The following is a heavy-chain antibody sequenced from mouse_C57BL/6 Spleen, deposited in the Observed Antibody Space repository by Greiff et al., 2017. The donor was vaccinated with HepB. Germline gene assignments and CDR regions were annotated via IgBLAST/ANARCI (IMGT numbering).Heavy chain of an antibody. CDR2: IYPRSGNT. J-gene: IGHJ1*03. CDR3: ARPLYYDYWYFDV. Sequence: QVQLQQSGAELARPGASVKLSCKASGYTFTSYGISWVKQRTGQGLEWIGEIYPRSGNTYYNEKFKGKATLTADKSSSTAYMELRSLTSEDSAVYFCARPLYYDYWYFDVWGTGTTVTVSS. D-gene: IGHD2-4*01. CDR1: GYTFTSYG. V-gene: IGHV1-81*01.